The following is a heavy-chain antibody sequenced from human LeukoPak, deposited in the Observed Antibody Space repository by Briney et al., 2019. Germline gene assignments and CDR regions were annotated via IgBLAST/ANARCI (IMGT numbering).Heavy chain of an antibody. D-gene: IGHD6-19*01. J-gene: IGHJ3*02. CDR1: GGSITNYY. CDR2: GYYSGST. V-gene: IGHV4-59*01. CDR3: ARGKQWLVEDAFDI. Sequence: SETLSLTCTVSGGSITNYYWSWIRQPPGKGLEWIGSGYYSGSTYYNPSLKSRVTISVDTSKKQFSLKLSSVTAADTAVYYCARGKQWLVEDAFDIWGQGTMVTVSS.